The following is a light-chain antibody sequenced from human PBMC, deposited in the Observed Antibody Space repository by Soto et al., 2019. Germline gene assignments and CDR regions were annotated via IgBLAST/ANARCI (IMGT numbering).Light chain of an antibody. V-gene: IGLV2-14*01. J-gene: IGLJ3*02. Sequence: QSALTQPASVSGSPGQSITISCTGTSSDVGGHKYVSWYQQHPGKAPKLMIYEVSRRPSGVSHRFSGSKSGNTACLTISELQAEDEADYYCNSYTSSSTWVFGGGTKVTVL. CDR3: NSYTSSSTWV. CDR1: SSDVGGHKY. CDR2: EVS.